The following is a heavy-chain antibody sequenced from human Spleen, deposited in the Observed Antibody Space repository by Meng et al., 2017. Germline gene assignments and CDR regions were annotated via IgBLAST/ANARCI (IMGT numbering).Heavy chain of an antibody. CDR3: AKGRSSGWYGNWFDP. D-gene: IGHD6-19*01. Sequence: GGSLRLSCAASGFTFNNYAMTWVRQTPGKGLEWVSGISGSGGGTYYADSVKGRFTISRDNSKNTLYLQMNSLRAEDTAIDYCAKGRSSGWYGNWFDPWGQGTLVTVSS. CDR2: ISGSGGGT. J-gene: IGHJ5*02. CDR1: GFTFNNYA. V-gene: IGHV3-23*01.